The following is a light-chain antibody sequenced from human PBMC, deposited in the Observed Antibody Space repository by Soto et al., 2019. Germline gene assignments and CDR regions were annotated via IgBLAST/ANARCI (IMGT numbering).Light chain of an antibody. V-gene: IGKV4-1*01. CDR1: QSVLYSSNNKNY. Sequence: DIVMTQSPDSLAVSLGERATINCKSSQSVLYSSNNKNYLAWYQQKPGQPPKLLIYWASTRESGVPDRFSGSGSGTDFTLTISSRQAEDVAVSYCQQYYSTPWTFGQGTKVDIK. J-gene: IGKJ1*01. CDR2: WAS. CDR3: QQYYSTPWT.